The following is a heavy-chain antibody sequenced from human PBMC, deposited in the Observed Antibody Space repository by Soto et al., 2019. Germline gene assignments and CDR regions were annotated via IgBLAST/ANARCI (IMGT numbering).Heavy chain of an antibody. J-gene: IGHJ6*02. V-gene: IGHV3-33*01. CDR1: GFTFSSYG. CDR2: IWYDGSNK. D-gene: IGHD4-17*01. CDR3: ARGAEFPFHYGDYVKPYGMDV. Sequence: GGSLRLSCAASGFTFSSYGMHWVRQAPGKGLEWVAVIWYDGSNKYYADSVKGRFTISRDNSKNTLYLQMNSLRAEDTAVYYCARGAEFPFHYGDYVKPYGMDVWGQGTTVTVSS.